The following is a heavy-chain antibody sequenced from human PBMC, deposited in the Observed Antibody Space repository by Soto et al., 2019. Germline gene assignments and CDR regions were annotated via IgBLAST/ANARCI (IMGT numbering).Heavy chain of an antibody. J-gene: IGHJ3*01. CDR3: ARRVGGSDAFDV. V-gene: IGHV3-48*01. Sequence: GGSLRLSCAASEFTFSSYSMNWVRQAPGKGLEWISYISGGSGTIYYTDSVKGRFTISRDNAQNSLYLQMNSLRADDTAVYYCARRVGGSDAFDVWGQGTMVTVSS. CDR1: EFTFSSYS. CDR2: ISGGSGTI. D-gene: IGHD2-15*01.